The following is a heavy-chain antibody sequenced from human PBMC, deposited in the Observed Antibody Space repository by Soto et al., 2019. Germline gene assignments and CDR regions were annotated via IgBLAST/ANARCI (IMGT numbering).Heavy chain of an antibody. CDR2: ISAYNGNT. V-gene: IGHV1-18*01. J-gene: IGHJ6*03. CDR1: GYTFTSYG. Sequence: ASVKVSCKASGYTFTSYGISWVRQAPGQGLEWMGWISAYNGNTNYAQKLQGRVTMTTDTSTSTAYMELRSLRSDDTAVYYCARVNIVVVPAAIGHYYYYYMDVWGKGTTVTVSS. D-gene: IGHD2-2*01. CDR3: ARVNIVVVPAAIGHYYYYYMDV.